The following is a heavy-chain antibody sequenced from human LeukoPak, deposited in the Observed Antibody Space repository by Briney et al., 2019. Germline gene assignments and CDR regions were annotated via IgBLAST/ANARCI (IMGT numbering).Heavy chain of an antibody. CDR2: IYYSGST. V-gene: IGHV4-59*01. Sequence: PSETLSLTCTVSGGSISSYYWSWIRQPPGKGLEWIGYIYYSGSTNYNPSLKSRVTISVDTSKNQFSLKLSSVTAADTAVYYCARDGLEGAFDIWDQGTMVTVSS. CDR1: GGSISSYY. D-gene: IGHD5-24*01. CDR3: ARDGLEGAFDI. J-gene: IGHJ3*02.